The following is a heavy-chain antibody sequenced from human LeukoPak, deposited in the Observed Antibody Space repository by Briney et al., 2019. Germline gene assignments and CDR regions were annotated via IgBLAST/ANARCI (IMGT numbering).Heavy chain of an antibody. CDR2: ISYDGSNK. J-gene: IGHJ6*02. Sequence: GGSLRLSCAASGFTFSSYGMHWVRQAPGKGLEWVAVISYDGSNKYYADSVKGRFTISRDNSKNTLYLQMNSLRAEDTAVYYCAKGHSTVTTYYYYYGMDVWGQGTTVTVSS. V-gene: IGHV3-30*18. D-gene: IGHD4-17*01. CDR1: GFTFSSYG. CDR3: AKGHSTVTTYYYYYGMDV.